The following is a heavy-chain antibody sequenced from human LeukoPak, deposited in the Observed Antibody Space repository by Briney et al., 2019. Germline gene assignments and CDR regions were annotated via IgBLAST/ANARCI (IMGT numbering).Heavy chain of an antibody. D-gene: IGHD3-16*01. Sequence: KSSGTLSPTCTVSGDSVSSYYSNWFRQPPGKELEWIGNIYYNGNTNYNPSLQSRVTISVDTSKNQFSLKLNSVTAADAATYYCARGRLSTPVFRPFEYWGQGTLVTVS. J-gene: IGHJ4*02. CDR1: GDSVSSYY. CDR3: ARGRLSTPVFRPFEY. V-gene: IGHV4-59*02. CDR2: IYYNGNT.